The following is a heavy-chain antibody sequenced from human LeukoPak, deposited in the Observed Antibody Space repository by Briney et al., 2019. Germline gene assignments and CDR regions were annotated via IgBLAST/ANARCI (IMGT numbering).Heavy chain of an antibody. CDR1: GDSISSGGYS. CDR2: IYHSGST. D-gene: IGHD3-22*01. J-gene: IGHJ4*02. V-gene: IGHV4-30-2*01. CDR3: ARLKRINYYDSSGYYDN. Sequence: SQTLSLTCAVSGDSISSGGYSWRWIRQPPGKGLEWIGYIYHSGSTYYNPSLKSRVTISVDRSKNQFSLKLSSVTAADTAVYYCARLKRINYYDSSGYYDNWGQGTLVTVSS.